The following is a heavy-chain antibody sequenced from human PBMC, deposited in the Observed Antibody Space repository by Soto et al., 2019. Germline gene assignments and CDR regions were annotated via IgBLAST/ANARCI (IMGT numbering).Heavy chain of an antibody. CDR1: GFSLSTSGVG. V-gene: IGHV2-5*02. Sequence: QITLKASGPTLVKPTQTLTLTCTFSGFSLSTSGVGVGWIRQPPGKALEWLAPIYWDDDMRYSPSLRSRLTINKDTSKNQVVLTMTNMDPVDTATYYCIQSRCGGDCLQSYASHYYYGMDVWGQGTTVTVSS. CDR3: IQSRCGGDCLQSYASHYYYGMDV. D-gene: IGHD2-21*02. J-gene: IGHJ6*02. CDR2: IYWDDDM.